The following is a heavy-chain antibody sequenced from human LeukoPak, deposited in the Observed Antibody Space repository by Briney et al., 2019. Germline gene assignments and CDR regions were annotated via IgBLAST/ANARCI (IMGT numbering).Heavy chain of an antibody. CDR1: GGSLSGYY. J-gene: IGHJ6*03. CDR2: INHSGST. Sequence: PSETLSLTCAVYGGSLSGYYWSWIRQPPGKGLEWIGEINHSGSTNYNPSLKSRVTISVDTSKNQFSLKLSSVTAADTAVYYCARLGRWAQRGYYYYYMDVWGKGTTVTVSS. V-gene: IGHV4-34*01. D-gene: IGHD4-23*01. CDR3: ARLGRWAQRGYYYYYMDV.